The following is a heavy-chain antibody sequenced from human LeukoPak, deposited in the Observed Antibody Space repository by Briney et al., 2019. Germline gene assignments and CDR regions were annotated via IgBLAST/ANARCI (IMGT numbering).Heavy chain of an antibody. Sequence: ASVKVSCKASGGTFSSYAISWVRQAPGQGLEWMGGIIPIFGTANYAQKFQGRVTITADESTSTAYMELSSLRSEDTAVYYCARGASVGDYYYYYGMDVWGQGTTVTVSS. CDR3: ARGASVGDYYYYYGMDV. V-gene: IGHV1-69*13. J-gene: IGHJ6*02. D-gene: IGHD3-16*01. CDR2: IIPIFGTA. CDR1: GGTFSSYA.